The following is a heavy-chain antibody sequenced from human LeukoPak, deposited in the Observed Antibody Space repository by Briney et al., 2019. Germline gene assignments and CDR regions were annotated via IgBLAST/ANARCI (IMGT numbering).Heavy chain of an antibody. CDR1: GYTFTSYA. V-gene: IGHV7-4-1*02. CDR3: ARDVPSYSSSSYFDY. D-gene: IGHD6-6*01. Sequence: ASVKVSCKASGYTFTSYAMNWVRQAPGQGLEWMGWINTNTGNPTYAQGFTGRFVFSLDTSVSTAYLQISSLKAEDTAVYYYARDVPSYSSSSYFDYWGQGTLVTVSS. CDR2: INTNTGNP. J-gene: IGHJ4*02.